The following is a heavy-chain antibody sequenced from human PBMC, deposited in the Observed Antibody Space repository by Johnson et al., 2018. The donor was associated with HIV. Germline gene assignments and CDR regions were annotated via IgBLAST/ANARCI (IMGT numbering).Heavy chain of an antibody. CDR1: GFTVSSSS. V-gene: IGHV3-66*01. CDR2: IYSRGGS. D-gene: IGHD6-19*01. CDR3: ARVGGIAVAPNDAFDI. Sequence: VQLVESGGGLVQPGGSLRLSCAEYGFTVSSSSMSWVRQAPGKGLEWVSVIYSRGGSYYVDSVRGRFTISRDNSKRKLYLQMDRRTAEDTAVYYCARVGGIAVAPNDAFDIWGQGTMVTVSS. J-gene: IGHJ3*02.